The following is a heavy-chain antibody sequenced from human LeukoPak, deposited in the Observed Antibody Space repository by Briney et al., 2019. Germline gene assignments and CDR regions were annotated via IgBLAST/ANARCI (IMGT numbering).Heavy chain of an antibody. J-gene: IGHJ4*02. CDR1: GVSISSSNSY. V-gene: IGHV4-39*01. D-gene: IGHD3/OR15-3a*01. CDR3: ARQTGSGLFILP. CDR2: IYYSGNT. Sequence: PSETLSLTCTVSGVSISSSNSYWGWIRQPPGKGLEWIGSIYYSGNTYYNASLKSQVSISIDTSKNQFSLKLTSVTAADAAVYYCARQTGSGLFILPGGQGTLVTVSS.